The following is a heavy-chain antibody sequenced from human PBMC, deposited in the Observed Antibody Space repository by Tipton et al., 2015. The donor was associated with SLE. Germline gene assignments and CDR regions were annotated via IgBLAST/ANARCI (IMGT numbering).Heavy chain of an antibody. CDR2: INDSGSS. V-gene: IGHV4-34*01. Sequence: TLSLTCAIDGGSFSGYYWSWVRQAPGKGLEWIGEINDSGSSNYNPSLKSRSSISLDTPQNEFSLRLTSVSAADTAVYYCARDGGQRVISGTYDFYYYGLDVWGQGTTVTVSS. CDR1: GGSFSGYY. D-gene: IGHD6-13*01. CDR3: ARDGGQRVISGTYDFYYYGLDV. J-gene: IGHJ6*02.